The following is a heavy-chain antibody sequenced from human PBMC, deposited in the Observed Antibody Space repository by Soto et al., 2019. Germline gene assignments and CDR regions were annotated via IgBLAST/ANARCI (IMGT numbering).Heavy chain of an antibody. Sequence: QVQLVQSGAEVKKPGASVRVSCKASGYTFTSYYIHWVRQAPGQGLEWMAIVNPTGGSTNYAQKFQGRVTVTFDTSTRTVFMELNSLRYEDTAVYYSARHLAAGDSWGQGTLVTVSS. CDR2: VNPTGGST. J-gene: IGHJ4*02. V-gene: IGHV1-46*03. CDR1: GYTFTSYY. CDR3: ARHLAAGDS. D-gene: IGHD6-25*01.